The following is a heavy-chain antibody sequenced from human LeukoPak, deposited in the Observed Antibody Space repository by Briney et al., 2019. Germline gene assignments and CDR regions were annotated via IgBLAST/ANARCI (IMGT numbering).Heavy chain of an antibody. CDR2: ISGSGGST. J-gene: IGHJ4*02. CDR1: GFTFSSYA. V-gene: IGHV3-23*01. CDR3: AIHYYDSSGHLDS. D-gene: IGHD3-22*01. Sequence: GGSLRLSCAASGFTFSSYAMSWVRQAPGKGLEWVSGISGSGGSTYYADSMKGRFTISSDNSKNSLYLQMNTLRAEDTAVYYCAIHYYDSSGHLDSWGQGTPVTVSS.